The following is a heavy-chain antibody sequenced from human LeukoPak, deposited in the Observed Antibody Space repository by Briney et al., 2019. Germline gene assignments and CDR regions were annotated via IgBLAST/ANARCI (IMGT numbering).Heavy chain of an antibody. D-gene: IGHD6-6*01. J-gene: IGHJ3*02. V-gene: IGHV4-61*02. CDR1: GGSISSGSYY. Sequence: SETLSLTCTVSGGSISSGSYYWSWIRQPAGKGLEWIGRIYTSGSTNYNPSLKSRVTISVDTSKNQFSLKLSSVTAADTAVYYCARGQRSIAARRWLNAFDIWGQGTMVTVSS. CDR3: ARGQRSIAARRWLNAFDI. CDR2: IYTSGST.